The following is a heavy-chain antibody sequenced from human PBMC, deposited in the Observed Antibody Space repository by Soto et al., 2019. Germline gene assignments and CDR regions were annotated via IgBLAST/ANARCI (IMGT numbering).Heavy chain of an antibody. J-gene: IGHJ5*02. D-gene: IGHD5-18*01. V-gene: IGHV4-59*01. Sequence: PSETLSLTWTVSGGSINNYYWSWIRQPPGKGLEWIGYIYDSGSTNYNPSLKSRVTMSVDTSKNQFSLNLSSVTAADTAVYYCAREHGFSYGLNYFDPWGQGTLVTVSS. CDR2: IYDSGST. CDR3: AREHGFSYGLNYFDP. CDR1: GGSINNYY.